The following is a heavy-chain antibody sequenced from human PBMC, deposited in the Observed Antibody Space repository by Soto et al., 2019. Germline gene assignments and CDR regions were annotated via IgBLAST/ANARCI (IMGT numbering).Heavy chain of an antibody. CDR1: GGTFSSYA. J-gene: IGHJ6*02. CDR2: IIPIFGTA. Sequence: QVQLVQSGAEVKKPGSSVKVSCKASGGTFSSYAISWVRQAPGQGLEWMGGIIPIFGTANYAQKFQGRVTITADESTSTAYMELSSLRSEDTAVYYCARARFVNYDFASIYGMDVWGQGTTVTVSS. D-gene: IGHD3-3*01. CDR3: ARARFVNYDFASIYGMDV. V-gene: IGHV1-69*01.